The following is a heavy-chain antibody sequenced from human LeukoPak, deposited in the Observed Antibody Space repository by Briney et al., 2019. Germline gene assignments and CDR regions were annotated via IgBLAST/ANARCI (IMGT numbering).Heavy chain of an antibody. CDR1: GGTFSSYA. CDR3: ARAVLDRVSITWIQLWPGPYYFDY. Sequence: GASVKVSCKASGGTFSSYAISWVRQAPGQGLEWMGGILPIFGSANYAQKFQGRVTITADESTSTAYMELSSLRSEDTAVYYCARAVLDRVSITWIQLWPGPYYFDYWGQGTLVTVSS. V-gene: IGHV1-69*13. CDR2: ILPIFGSA. D-gene: IGHD5-18*01. J-gene: IGHJ4*02.